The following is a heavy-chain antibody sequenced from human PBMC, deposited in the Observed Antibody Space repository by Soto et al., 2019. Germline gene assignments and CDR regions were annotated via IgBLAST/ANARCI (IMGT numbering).Heavy chain of an antibody. CDR2: IYSGGTT. Sequence: PGGSLRLSCAASGFTVITYYMNWVRQTPGKGLEWVSVIYSGGTTYYADSVKGRFTISRDTSKNTLYLQMNGLTVEDTAVYYCARDGGRRGSTGYDPSHFDYWGRGALVTAPQ. CDR3: ARDGGRRGSTGYDPSHFDY. J-gene: IGHJ4*02. D-gene: IGHD5-12*01. CDR1: GFTVITYY. V-gene: IGHV3-66*01.